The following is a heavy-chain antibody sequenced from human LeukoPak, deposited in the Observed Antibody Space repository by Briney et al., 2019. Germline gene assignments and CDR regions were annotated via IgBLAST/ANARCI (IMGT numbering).Heavy chain of an antibody. Sequence: SETLSLTCTVSGGSISSSSYYWSWIRQPPGKGLEWIGYIYYSGSTNYNPSLKSRVTISVDTSKNKFSLKLSSVTAADTAVYYCAGAVADSYYSHYYMDVWGKGTTVTISS. V-gene: IGHV4-61*01. J-gene: IGHJ6*03. D-gene: IGHD6-19*01. CDR1: GGSISSSSYY. CDR2: IYYSGST. CDR3: AGAVADSYYSHYYMDV.